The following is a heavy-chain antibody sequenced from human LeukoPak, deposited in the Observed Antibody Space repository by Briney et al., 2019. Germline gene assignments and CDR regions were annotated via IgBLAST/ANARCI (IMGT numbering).Heavy chain of an antibody. D-gene: IGHD2-15*01. CDR2: TYYRSKWYN. Sequence: SQTLSLTCAISGDIVSSDSAAWSWIRQSPSRGLEWLGRTYYRSKWYNDYAVSVKSRITINPDTSKNQFSLQLNSVTPEDTAVYYCARGVHSYYFDNWGQGTLVTVSS. J-gene: IGHJ4*02. CDR1: GDIVSSDSAA. CDR3: ARGVHSYYFDN. V-gene: IGHV6-1*01.